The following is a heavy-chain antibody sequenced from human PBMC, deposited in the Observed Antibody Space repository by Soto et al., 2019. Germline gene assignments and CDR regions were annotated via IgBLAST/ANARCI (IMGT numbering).Heavy chain of an antibody. D-gene: IGHD5-18*01. CDR3: ENQRGYVDY. CDR1: GFTFMSYA. CDR2: ISGSGGST. Sequence: ACGFTFMSYAMSWARQAPGKGLEWVSAISGSGGSTYYAVLVKRRFTIYRDKYNNTRYLQTNSLRAEDTAVYFCENQRGYVDYWGQGT. V-gene: IGHV3-23*01. J-gene: IGHJ4*02.